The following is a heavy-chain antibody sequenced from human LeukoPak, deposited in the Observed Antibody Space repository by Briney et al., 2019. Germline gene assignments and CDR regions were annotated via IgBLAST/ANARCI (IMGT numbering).Heavy chain of an antibody. CDR3: ARVLSCSSTSCYIWAKYYYYYYMDV. Sequence: ASETLSLTCAVYGGSFSGYYWSWIRQPPGKGLEWIGEINHSGSTNYNPSLKSRVTISVDTSKNQFSLKLSSVTAADTAVYYCARVLSCSSTSCYIWAKYYYYYYMDVWGKGTTVTVSS. D-gene: IGHD2-2*02. CDR1: GGSFSGYY. V-gene: IGHV4-34*01. J-gene: IGHJ6*03. CDR2: INHSGST.